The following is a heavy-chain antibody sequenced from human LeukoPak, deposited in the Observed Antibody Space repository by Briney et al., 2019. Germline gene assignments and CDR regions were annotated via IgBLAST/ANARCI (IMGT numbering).Heavy chain of an antibody. D-gene: IGHD3-22*01. CDR2: ISGSGGST. CDR3: AKGQITMIVVVPKGDWFDP. Sequence: PGGSLRLSCAASGFTFSSYAMSWVRQAPGKGLEWVSAISGSGGSTYYADSVKGRFTISRDNSKNTLYLQMNSLRAEDTAVYYCAKGQITMIVVVPKGDWFDPWGQGTLVTVSS. J-gene: IGHJ5*02. CDR1: GFTFSSYA. V-gene: IGHV3-23*01.